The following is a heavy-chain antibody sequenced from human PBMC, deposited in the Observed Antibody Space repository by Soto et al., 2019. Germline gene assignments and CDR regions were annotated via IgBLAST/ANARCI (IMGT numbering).Heavy chain of an antibody. J-gene: IGHJ4*02. CDR3: THRLVGSGQGY. CDR1: GFSLTTGRVG. CDR2: IHWNDDN. V-gene: IGHV2-5*01. D-gene: IGHD2-15*01. Sequence: QITLEATGPTPVKPTQTLTLTCTFSGFSLTTGRVGVGWIRQPPGKALEWLAVIHWNDDNHYSPSLKSRLTITKDTAKNQVVLTLTNMDPVGTATYYCTHRLVGSGQGYWGQGTLVTVSS.